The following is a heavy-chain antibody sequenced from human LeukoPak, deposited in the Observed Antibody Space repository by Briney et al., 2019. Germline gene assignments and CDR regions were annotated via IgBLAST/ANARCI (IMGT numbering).Heavy chain of an antibody. CDR2: INPSGGST. V-gene: IGHV1-46*01. CDR3: ARDLSRRGLYRSSSDYYNMDV. J-gene: IGHJ6*03. D-gene: IGHD6-6*01. CDR1: LYTFTSYF. Sequence: ASVKVSCKASLYTFTSYFIHWVRHAPGQGPEWMGIINPSGGSTSYAQKFQGRVTTTRDTSTSTVYMELSSLRSEDTAVYYCARDLSRRGLYRSSSDYYNMDVWGKGTTVTVSS.